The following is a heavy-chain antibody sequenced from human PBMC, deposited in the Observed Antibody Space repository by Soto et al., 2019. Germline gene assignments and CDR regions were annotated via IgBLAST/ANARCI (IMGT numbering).Heavy chain of an antibody. Sequence: GASVKVSCKASGGTFSSYTSSWVRQAPGQGLEWMGRIIPILGIANYAQKFQGRVTITADKSTSTAYMELSSLRSEDTAVYYCARPLGGSGLDYWGQGTLVTVSS. CDR3: ARPLGGSGLDY. V-gene: IGHV1-69*02. D-gene: IGHD3-3*01. CDR1: GGTFSSYT. J-gene: IGHJ4*02. CDR2: IIPILGIA.